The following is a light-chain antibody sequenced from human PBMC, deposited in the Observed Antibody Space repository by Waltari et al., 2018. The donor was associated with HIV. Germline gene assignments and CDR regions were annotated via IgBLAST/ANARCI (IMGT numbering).Light chain of an antibody. V-gene: IGKV3-20*01. Sequence: EIVLTQSPGTLSLSPGERATLSCRASQSVSSSYLAWYQPKPGQAPRLLIYGASSRATGIPDRFSGSGSGTDFTLTISRLEPEDFAVYYCHQYGSSYTFGQGTKLEIK. CDR1: QSVSSSY. J-gene: IGKJ2*01. CDR3: HQYGSSYT. CDR2: GAS.